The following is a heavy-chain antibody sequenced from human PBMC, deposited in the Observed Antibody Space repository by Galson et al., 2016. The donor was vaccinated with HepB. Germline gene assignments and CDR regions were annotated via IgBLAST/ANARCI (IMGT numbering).Heavy chain of an antibody. J-gene: IGHJ4*02. V-gene: IGHV6-1*01. Sequence: ISGDSVSSNSAAWNWIRQSPSRGLEWLGRTYYRSKWYNDYAVSVKSRITINPDTSKNQFSLQLNSVTPEGTAVYYCARVHQGWYAGYFDYWGQGTLVTVSS. CDR2: TYYRSKWYN. D-gene: IGHD6-19*01. CDR1: GDSVSSNSAA. CDR3: ARVHQGWYAGYFDY.